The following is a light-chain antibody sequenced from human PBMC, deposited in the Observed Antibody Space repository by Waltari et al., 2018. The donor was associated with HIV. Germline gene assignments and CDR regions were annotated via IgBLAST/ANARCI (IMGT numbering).Light chain of an antibody. CDR3: QQYDTWPRT. CDR1: QSVKSN. CDR2: GAS. Sequence: EPVMTQSPATLSVSPGERDLPSCSASQSVKSNFAWYQQKPGQAPRLLIYGASTRATGTPARFSGSGSGTEFTLTISDLHSGDSAVYYCQQYDTWPRTFGRGTKVEFK. J-gene: IGKJ1*01. V-gene: IGKV3-15*01.